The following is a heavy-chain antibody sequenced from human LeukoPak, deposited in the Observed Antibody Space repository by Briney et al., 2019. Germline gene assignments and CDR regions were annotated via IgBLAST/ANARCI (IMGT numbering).Heavy chain of an antibody. CDR1: GFTFSTYW. CDR2: INQDGSEM. V-gene: IGHV3-7*03. J-gene: IGHJ4*02. Sequence: PGGSLRLCCAASGFTFSTYWMTWDRQAPGKGLEWVANINQDGSEMYYVDSVKGRFTISRDNAKNSLYLQMNSLRAEDTAIYYCARSPRNSGYNYGDYWGQGTLVTVSS. CDR3: ARSPRNSGYNYGDY. D-gene: IGHD5-12*01.